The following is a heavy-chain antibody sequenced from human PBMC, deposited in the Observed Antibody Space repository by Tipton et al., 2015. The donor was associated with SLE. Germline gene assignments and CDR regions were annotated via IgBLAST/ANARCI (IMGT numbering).Heavy chain of an antibody. V-gene: IGHV4-59*08. CDR1: GDSISSYY. CDR3: ARHHGSGWLYGLDV. J-gene: IGHJ6*02. Sequence: LRLSCTVSGDSISSYYWSWIRQPPGKGLEWIGYIYSSGSTNYNPSLKSRVTISVDTSKNQFSLKLTSVTAADTAVYYCARHHGSGWLYGLDVWGQGTTVTVSS. D-gene: IGHD6-19*01. CDR2: IYSSGST.